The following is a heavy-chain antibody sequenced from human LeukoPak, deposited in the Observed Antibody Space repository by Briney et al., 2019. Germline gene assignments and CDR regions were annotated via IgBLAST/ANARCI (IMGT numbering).Heavy chain of an antibody. V-gene: IGHV1-2*02. CDR3: ARGPARGNRFDP. CDR2: INPSSGGT. Sequence: ASVKVSCKASGYTFTGYYMHWVRQAPGQGLEGMGWINPSSGGTNYAQKLQGRVTMTRDTSISTAYMELSRLRYDDMAVYYCARGPARGNRFDPWGQGTLVTVSS. CDR1: GYTFTGYY. J-gene: IGHJ5*02.